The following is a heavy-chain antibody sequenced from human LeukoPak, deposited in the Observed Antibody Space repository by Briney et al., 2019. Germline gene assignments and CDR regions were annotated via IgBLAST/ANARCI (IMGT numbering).Heavy chain of an antibody. CDR2: IYYSGST. D-gene: IGHD2-15*01. CDR3: ARGLSLVGYWFDP. CDR1: GGSISSYY. V-gene: IGHV4-59*12. J-gene: IGHJ5*02. Sequence: SETLSLTCTVSGGSISSYYWSWIRQPPGKGLEWIGYIYYSGSTYYNPSLKSRVTISVDTSKNQFSLKLSSVTAADTAVYYCARGLSLVGYWFDPWGQGTLVTVSS.